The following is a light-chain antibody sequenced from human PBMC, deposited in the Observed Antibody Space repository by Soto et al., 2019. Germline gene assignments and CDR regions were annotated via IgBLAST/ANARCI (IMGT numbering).Light chain of an antibody. CDR1: QTVSSNY. Sequence: EIVLTQSPGTLSLSPGERATLSCRPSQTVSSNYLAWYQQKPGQAPRLLFYAASTRATGIPDRFSGSMSGTGFTLSITSLEPADFQAYYCQQYGSSPWTFGQGTKVEV. CDR2: AAS. V-gene: IGKV3-20*01. J-gene: IGKJ1*01. CDR3: QQYGSSPWT.